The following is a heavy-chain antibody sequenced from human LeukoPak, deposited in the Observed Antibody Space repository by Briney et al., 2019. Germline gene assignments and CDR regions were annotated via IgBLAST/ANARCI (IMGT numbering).Heavy chain of an antibody. CDR3: ARVPPSVFLAKRYYYDSSGISTGWFDP. D-gene: IGHD3-22*01. J-gene: IGHJ5*02. CDR2: ISAYNGST. V-gene: IGHV1-18*01. CDR1: GYTFTSYG. Sequence: ASVKVSCKASGYTFTSYGISWVRQAPGQGLESMGWISAYNGSTNYAQKLQGRVTMTTDTSTSTAYMELRSLRSDDTAVYYCARVPPSVFLAKRYYYDSSGISTGWFDPWGQGTLVTVSS.